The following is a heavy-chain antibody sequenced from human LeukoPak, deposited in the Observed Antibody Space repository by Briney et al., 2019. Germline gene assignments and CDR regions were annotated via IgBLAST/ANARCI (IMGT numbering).Heavy chain of an antibody. CDR2: INWNGGST. J-gene: IGHJ4*02. CDR3: AREGPDIVVVPAAPLAY. CDR1: GFTFDDYG. Sequence: PGGPLRLSCAASGFTFDDYGMSWVPQAPGKGVEWGSGINWNGGSTGYADSVKGQFTISRDNAKNSLYLQMNSLRAEDTALYYCAREGPDIVVVPAAPLAYWGQGTLVTVSS. D-gene: IGHD2-2*01. V-gene: IGHV3-20*04.